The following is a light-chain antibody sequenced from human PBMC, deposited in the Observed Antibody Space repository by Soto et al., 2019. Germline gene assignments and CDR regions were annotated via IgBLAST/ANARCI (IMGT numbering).Light chain of an antibody. Sequence: QPVLTQSSSASASLGSSVKLTCTLSSGHSSYIIAWPQQQPGKAPRYLMKLEGSGGYNKGSGVPDRFSGSSSGADRYLTISNLQSEDEADYYCETWDSNTWVFGGGTKLTVL. CDR3: ETWDSNTWV. CDR1: SGHSSYI. CDR2: LEGSGGY. V-gene: IGLV4-60*03. J-gene: IGLJ3*02.